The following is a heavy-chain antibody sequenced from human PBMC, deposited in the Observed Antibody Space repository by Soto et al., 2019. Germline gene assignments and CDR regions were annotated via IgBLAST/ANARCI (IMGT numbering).Heavy chain of an antibody. CDR1: GGSISSSSYY. V-gene: IGHV4-39*01. Sequence: QLQLQESGPGLVKPSETLSLTCTVSGGSISSSSYYWGWIRQPPGKGLEWIGSSYYSGSTYYNPSLKSRVTIYVDTSKNQFSLRLSSVTAADTAVYYCARGPDGGYSYGWCWFDPWGQGTLVTVSS. CDR3: ARGPDGGYSYGWCWFDP. J-gene: IGHJ5*02. D-gene: IGHD5-18*01. CDR2: SYYSGST.